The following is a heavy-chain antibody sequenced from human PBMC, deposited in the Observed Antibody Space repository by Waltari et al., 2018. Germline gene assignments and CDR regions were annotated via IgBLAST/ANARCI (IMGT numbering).Heavy chain of an antibody. J-gene: IGHJ4*02. CDR3: ARGSYSSSWYAYFDY. CDR2: IKQDGSEK. D-gene: IGHD6-13*01. CDR1: GFTFSSYW. V-gene: IGHV3-7*01. Sequence: EVQLVESGGGLVQPGGSLRLSCAASGFTFSSYWMSWVRQAPGKGLEWVANIKQDGSEKYYVDSVKGRFTISRDNAKNSLYLQMNSLRAEDTAVYYCARGSYSSSWYAYFDYWGQGTLVTVSS.